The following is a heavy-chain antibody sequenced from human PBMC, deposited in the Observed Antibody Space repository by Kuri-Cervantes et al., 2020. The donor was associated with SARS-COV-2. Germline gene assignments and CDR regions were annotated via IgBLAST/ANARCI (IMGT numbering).Heavy chain of an antibody. D-gene: IGHD6-6*01. Sequence: GGSLRLSCAASGFTFSSYSMNWVRQAPGKGLEWVSSISSSSSYIYYADSVKDRFTISRDNAKNSLYLQMNSLRAEDTAVYYCARDRSPQLVFGYYYGMDVWGQGTTVTVSS. CDR1: GFTFSSYS. V-gene: IGHV3-21*01. J-gene: IGHJ6*02. CDR3: ARDRSPQLVFGYYYGMDV. CDR2: ISSSSSYI.